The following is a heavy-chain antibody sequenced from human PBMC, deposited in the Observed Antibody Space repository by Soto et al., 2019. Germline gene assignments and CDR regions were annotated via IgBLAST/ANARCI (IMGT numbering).Heavy chain of an antibody. J-gene: IGHJ4*02. V-gene: IGHV4-34*01. CDR1: GGSFSGYY. Sequence: SETLSLTCAVYGGSFSGYYWSCIRQPPGKGLEWIVEINHSGSTNYNPSLKSRVTISVDTSKNQFSLKLSSVTAADTAVYYCARGARLRYFDWLSERAFDYWGQGTLVTVS. D-gene: IGHD3-9*01. CDR2: INHSGST. CDR3: ARGARLRYFDWLSERAFDY.